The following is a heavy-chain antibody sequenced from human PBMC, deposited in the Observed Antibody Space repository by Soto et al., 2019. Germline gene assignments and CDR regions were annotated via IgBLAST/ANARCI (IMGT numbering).Heavy chain of an antibody. CDR3: AKVGYGQWLLCDS. CDR2: IGPRNGPP. Sequence: GGSLRLSCATSQFTFSSYGMHWVRQAPGKGLEWVATIGPRNGPPYYADSVKGRFTISRDNSKNMLYLQMNSLRAEDTAVYYCAKVGYGQWLLCDSWGQGILVTVSS. D-gene: IGHD2-2*03. CDR1: QFTFSSYG. V-gene: IGHV3-23*01. J-gene: IGHJ4*02.